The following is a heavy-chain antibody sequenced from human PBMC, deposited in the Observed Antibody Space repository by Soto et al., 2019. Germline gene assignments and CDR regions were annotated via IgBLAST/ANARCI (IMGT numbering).Heavy chain of an antibody. CDR1: GDTFSTYS. CDR2: IIPRSAKS. Sequence: SVKVSCKASGDTFSTYSITWMRQAPGRGLEWVGGIIPRSAKSNYAQKFEGRVTITADESTSTAYMELSSLRSEDTAVYYCARDTSSWYRVDYWGQGSLVTVSS. J-gene: IGHJ4*02. CDR3: ARDTSSWYRVDY. V-gene: IGHV1-69*13. D-gene: IGHD6-13*01.